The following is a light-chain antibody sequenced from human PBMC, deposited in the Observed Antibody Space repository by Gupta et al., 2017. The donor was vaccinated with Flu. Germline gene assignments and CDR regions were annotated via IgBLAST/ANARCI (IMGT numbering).Light chain of an antibody. J-gene: IGLJ3*02. CDR1: RGINVGTYR. CDR2: YKSDSDK. Sequence: QAVLTQPSSLSASPGSSASLTCTLRRGINVGTYRIYWYQQKPGSPPQYLLRYKSDSDKQQGSGVPSRFSGSKDASANAGMLLISGLQSEDEADYYCMIWHSSAWVFGGGTKLTVL. CDR3: MIWHSSAWV. V-gene: IGLV5-45*02.